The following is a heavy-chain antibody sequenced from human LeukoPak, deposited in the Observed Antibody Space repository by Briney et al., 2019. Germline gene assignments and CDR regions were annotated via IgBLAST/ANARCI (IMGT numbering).Heavy chain of an antibody. CDR1: GGSISSSSYY. V-gene: IGHV4-39*07. Sequence: SETLSLTCTVSGGSISSSSYYWGWIRQPPGKGLEWIGSIYYSGSTYYNPSLKSRVTISVDTSKNQFSLKLSSVTAADTAVYYCARIPFGELSPYYYYYMDVWGKGTTVTVSS. D-gene: IGHD3-16*02. CDR2: IYYSGST. J-gene: IGHJ6*03. CDR3: ARIPFGELSPYYYYYMDV.